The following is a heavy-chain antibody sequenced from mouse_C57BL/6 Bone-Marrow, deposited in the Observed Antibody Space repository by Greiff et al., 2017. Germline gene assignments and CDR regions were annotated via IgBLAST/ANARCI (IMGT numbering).Heavy chain of an antibody. CDR2: IRNKANGYTT. Sequence: EVKLMESGGGLVQPGGSLRLSCATSGFTFTDYYMSWVRQPPGKALEWLGFIRNKANGYTTEYSASVKGRFTISRDNSQSILYLHMNTLRAEDSATYDCARGGPLDYWGQGTTLTVSS. V-gene: IGHV7-3*02. J-gene: IGHJ2*01. CDR3: ARGGPLDY. CDR1: GFTFTDYY.